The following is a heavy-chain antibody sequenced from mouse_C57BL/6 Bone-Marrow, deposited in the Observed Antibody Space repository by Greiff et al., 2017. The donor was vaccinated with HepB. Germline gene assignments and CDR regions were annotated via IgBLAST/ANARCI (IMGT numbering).Heavy chain of an antibody. CDR1: GYTFTSYW. CDR3: ARGRLRRYYFDY. Sequence: QVQLQQPGAELVRPGTSVKLSCKASGYTFTSYWMHWVKQRPGQGLEWIGVIDPSDSYTNYNQKFKGKATLTVDTSSSTAYKQLSSLTSEDSAVYYCARGRLRRYYFDYWGQGTTLTVSS. CDR2: IDPSDSYT. D-gene: IGHD2-4*01. V-gene: IGHV1-59*01. J-gene: IGHJ2*01.